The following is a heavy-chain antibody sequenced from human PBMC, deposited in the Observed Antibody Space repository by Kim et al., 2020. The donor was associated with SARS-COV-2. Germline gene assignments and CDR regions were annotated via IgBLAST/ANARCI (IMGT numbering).Heavy chain of an antibody. Sequence: ASVEVSCKVSGYTLTELSMHWVRQAPGKGLEWMGGFDPEDGETIYAQKFQGRVTMTEDTSTDTAYMELSSLRSEDTAVYYCATGPSVYCSGGSCYSSSAYYYYYGMDVWGQGPTVTVSS. CDR2: FDPEDGET. V-gene: IGHV1-24*01. D-gene: IGHD2-15*01. CDR1: GYTLTELS. CDR3: ATGPSVYCSGGSCYSSSAYYYYYGMDV. J-gene: IGHJ6*02.